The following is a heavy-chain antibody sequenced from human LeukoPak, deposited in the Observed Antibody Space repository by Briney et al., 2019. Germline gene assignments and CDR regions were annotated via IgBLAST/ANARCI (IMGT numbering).Heavy chain of an antibody. CDR1: GFTFSSYG. J-gene: IGHJ4*02. CDR3: ARDRDAEWPLRILDY. D-gene: IGHD3-3*01. Sequence: GGSLRLSCAASGFTFSSYGMHWVRQAPGKGLEWVALIWYDGSNKYYADSVKGRFTISRDNSKNTLYLQMDSLRAEDTAVYCCARDRDAEWPLRILDYWGQGTLVTVSS. V-gene: IGHV3-33*01. CDR2: IWYDGSNK.